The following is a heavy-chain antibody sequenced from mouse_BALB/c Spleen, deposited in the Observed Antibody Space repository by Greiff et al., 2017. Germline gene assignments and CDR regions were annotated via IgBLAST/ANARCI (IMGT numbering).Heavy chain of an antibody. Sequence: EVKLQESGPGLVKPSQSLSLTCTVTGYSITSDYAWKLNRQFPGDKLEWMGYIRDSGSTNYNPTLKSPLTLTLDTSKTQFFLQLNSVTTDDTATYYSGRCYYYGSSAMDYWGQGTSVTVSS. J-gene: IGHJ4*01. CDR3: GRCYYYGSSAMDY. D-gene: IGHD1-1*01. CDR1: GYSITSDYA. CDR2: IRDSGST. V-gene: IGHV3-2*02.